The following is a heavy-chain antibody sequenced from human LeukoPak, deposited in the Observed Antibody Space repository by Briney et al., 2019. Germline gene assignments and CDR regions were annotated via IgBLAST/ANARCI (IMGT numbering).Heavy chain of an antibody. D-gene: IGHD3-9*01. V-gene: IGHV3-15*01. J-gene: IGHJ4*02. CDR1: GSTFSNAW. CDR3: TTDILTGSYFDY. CDR2: IKSKTDGGTT. Sequence: GGSLRLSCAASGSTFSNAWMSWVRQAPGKGLEWVGRIKSKTDGGTTDYAAPVKGRFTISSDDSKNTLYLQMNSLKTEDTAVYYCTTDILTGSYFDYWGQGTLVTVSS.